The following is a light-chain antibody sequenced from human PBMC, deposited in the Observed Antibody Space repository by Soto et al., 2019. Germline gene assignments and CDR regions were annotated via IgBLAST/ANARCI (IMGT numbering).Light chain of an antibody. CDR2: DVS. J-gene: IGLJ2*01. V-gene: IGLV2-14*01. Sequence: QSALTQPASVSVWPGQSITISCTGTSSDVGGYNYVSWYQQHPGKAPKLMIYDVSNRPSGVSNRFSGSKSGNTASLTISGLQAEDEADYYCSSYTSSSTVFGGGTKLTV. CDR3: SSYTSSSTV. CDR1: SSDVGGYNY.